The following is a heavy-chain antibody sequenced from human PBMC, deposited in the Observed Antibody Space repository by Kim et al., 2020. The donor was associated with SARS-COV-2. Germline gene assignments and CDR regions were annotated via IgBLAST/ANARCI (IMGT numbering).Heavy chain of an antibody. V-gene: IGHV4-39*01. CDR3: ARRQAYYNILTGYYPDAFDI. CDR2: IYYSGST. Sequence: SETLSLTCTVSGGTISSSSYYWGCIRPPPGKGLVWIGSIYYSGSTYYNPSLKSRVTISVDTSKNQFYLKLSPVTAATTAVYYCARRQAYYNILTGYYPDAFDIWGQGTMVTVSS. CDR1: GGTISSSSYY. D-gene: IGHD3-9*01. J-gene: IGHJ3*02.